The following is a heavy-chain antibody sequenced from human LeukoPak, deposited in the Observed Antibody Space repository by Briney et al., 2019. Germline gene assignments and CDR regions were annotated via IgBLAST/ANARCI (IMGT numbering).Heavy chain of an antibody. Sequence: SGGSLRLSCAASGFLFGEYDMHWVRHVTGKGLEWVSGIGKTGDTSYPDSVKGRFSISRENAKNSLYLQMGSLTAGDTAVYYCVRGAVDGTLDVFDIWGQGTMVTVSS. CDR2: IGKTGDT. V-gene: IGHV3-13*01. CDR1: GFLFGEYD. D-gene: IGHD6-19*01. J-gene: IGHJ3*02. CDR3: VRGAVDGTLDVFDI.